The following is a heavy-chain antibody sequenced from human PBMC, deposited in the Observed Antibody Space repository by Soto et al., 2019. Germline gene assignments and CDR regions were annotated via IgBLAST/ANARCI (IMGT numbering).Heavy chain of an antibody. J-gene: IGHJ5*02. CDR3: ARVNLVVPQNWFDP. V-gene: IGHV1-18*01. D-gene: IGHD2-15*01. CDR1: GYTFTNYG. Sequence: ASVKVSCKASGYTFTNYGISWVRQAPGQGLEWMGWISAYNGNTIYAQKLQDRVTMTTDTSTTTAYMEVMSLTSDDTAVYYCARVNLVVPQNWFDPWGQGTLVTVSS. CDR2: ISAYNGNT.